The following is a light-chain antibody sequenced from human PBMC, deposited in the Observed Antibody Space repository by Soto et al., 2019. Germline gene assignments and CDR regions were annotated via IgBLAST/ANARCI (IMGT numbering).Light chain of an antibody. Sequence: DIQMTQSPSTLSASVGDRVTITCRASQSVNFWLAWYQQRPGKAPKLLIYDASSLESGVSSRFSGSGSGTEFTLTISSLQSEDSAVYYCQQYVHWPPGAFGQGTKVDIK. CDR3: QQYVHWPPGA. J-gene: IGKJ1*01. V-gene: IGKV1-5*01. CDR1: QSVNFW. CDR2: DAS.